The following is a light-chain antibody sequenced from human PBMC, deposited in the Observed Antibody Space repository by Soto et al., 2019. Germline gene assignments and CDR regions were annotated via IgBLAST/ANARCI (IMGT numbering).Light chain of an antibody. CDR1: QSVSIY. CDR2: DAS. V-gene: IGKV3-11*01. Sequence: EIVLTQSPATLSLSPGERATLSCRASQSVSIYLAWYQQKPGPAPRLLIYDASKRATGIPARFSGSGSGTDLTLTISSLEPEEFAVYYFQQRSNCPLTFGGGTKVESK. J-gene: IGKJ4*01. CDR3: QQRSNCPLT.